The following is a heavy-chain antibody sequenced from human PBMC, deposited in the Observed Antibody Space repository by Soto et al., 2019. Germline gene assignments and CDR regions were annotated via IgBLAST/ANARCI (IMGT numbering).Heavy chain of an antibody. V-gene: IGHV1-18*01. Sequence: QVQLVQSGAEVKKPGASVKVSCKASGYTFTSYGISWVRQAPGQGLEWMGWISAYNGNTNYAQKLQGRVTMTTDTSTNTAYIELRRLRSDDTAVYYCARDGSDSSSSRGYCYYYRMDVWGQGTTVTVSS. CDR1: GYTFTSYG. CDR2: ISAYNGNT. D-gene: IGHD6-6*01. J-gene: IGHJ6*02. CDR3: ARDGSDSSSSRGYCYYYRMDV.